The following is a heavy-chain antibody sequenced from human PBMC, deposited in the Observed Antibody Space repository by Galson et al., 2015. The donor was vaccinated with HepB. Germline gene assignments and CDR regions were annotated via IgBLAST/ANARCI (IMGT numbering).Heavy chain of an antibody. D-gene: IGHD3-9*01. CDR3: ASPATLTAQIDY. J-gene: IGHJ4*02. Sequence: ETLSLTCTVSGDSINSATYYWGWIRQPPGKGLEWIGSIYYSGHTYYNPSLESRVNLFVDTSKNQVSLELNSVTAADTAVYYCASPATLTAQIDYWGQGTLVTVSS. V-gene: IGHV4-39*01. CDR2: IYYSGHT. CDR1: GDSINSATYY.